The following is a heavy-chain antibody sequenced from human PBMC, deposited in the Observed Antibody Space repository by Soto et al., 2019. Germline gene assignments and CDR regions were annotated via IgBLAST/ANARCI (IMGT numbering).Heavy chain of an antibody. CDR3: ARLGGYVSVGYYYLWDS. J-gene: IGHJ4*02. V-gene: IGHV4-39*01. CDR2: INHSGST. Sequence: SETLSLTCRVSDGSMNSDSAYWGWIRQPPGKGLEWIGVINHSGSTYHNLSLKGRVTMSVDASRNQFSLKLTSMTAADTAVYYCARLGGYVSVGYYYLWDSWGQGTLVTVSS. CDR1: DGSMNSDSAY. D-gene: IGHD3-22*01.